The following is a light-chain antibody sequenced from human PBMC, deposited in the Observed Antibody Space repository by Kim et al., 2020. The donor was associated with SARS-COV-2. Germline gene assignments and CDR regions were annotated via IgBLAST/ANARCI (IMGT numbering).Light chain of an antibody. CDR3: QQSYSVPYT. V-gene: IGKV1-39*01. Sequence: SESVGDRVTIAGRASRYINNYLNWYQQKPGRAPDLLIYAASTLQSGVPSRFSGSGSGTDFTLTISSLQPEDSATYYCQQSYSVPYTFCQGTKLEI. CDR2: AAS. CDR1: RYINNY. J-gene: IGKJ2*01.